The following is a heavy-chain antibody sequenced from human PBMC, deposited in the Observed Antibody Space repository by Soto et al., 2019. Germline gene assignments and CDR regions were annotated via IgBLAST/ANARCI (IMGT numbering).Heavy chain of an antibody. J-gene: IGHJ4*02. Sequence: QITLKESGPTLVKPTQTLTLTCTFSGFSLSTSGVSVGWIRQPPGKALEWLALISWDDDNVYSPSLKSRLTLTRHSTNNPMVVTMTHRDPVDTAIYYSPHSNTWSVPVFDYWGQGTLISVSS. D-gene: IGHD2-8*02. CDR2: ISWDDDN. CDR3: PHSNTWSVPVFDY. CDR1: GFSLSTSGVS. V-gene: IGHV2-5*02.